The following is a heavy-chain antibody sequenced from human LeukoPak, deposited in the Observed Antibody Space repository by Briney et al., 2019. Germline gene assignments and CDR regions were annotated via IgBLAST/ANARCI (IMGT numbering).Heavy chain of an antibody. D-gene: IGHD3-10*01. CDR3: ARRITMVRGGRIDI. CDR2: INHSGST. Sequence: SETLSLTCAVYGGSFSGYYWSWIRQPPGKGLEWIGEINHSGSTNYNPSLKSRVTISVDTSKNQFSLKLSSVTAADTAVYYCARRITMVRGGRIDIWGQGTMVTVPS. J-gene: IGHJ3*02. CDR1: GGSFSGYY. V-gene: IGHV4-34*01.